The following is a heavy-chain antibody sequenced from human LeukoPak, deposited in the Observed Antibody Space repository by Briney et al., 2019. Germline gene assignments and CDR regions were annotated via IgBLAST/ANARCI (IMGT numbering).Heavy chain of an antibody. V-gene: IGHV5-51*01. CDR1: GYSFTSYW. J-gene: IGHJ4*02. CDR2: IYPGDSDT. Sequence: GESLKISCKCSGYSFTSYWIGWVRPMPGKGLEWMGIIYPGDSDTRYSTSFQGQVTISADKSISTAYLQWSSLKASGTAMYYCARGAFNYDFWSGYPEGYYFDYWGQGTLVTVSS. D-gene: IGHD3-3*01. CDR3: ARGAFNYDFWSGYPEGYYFDY.